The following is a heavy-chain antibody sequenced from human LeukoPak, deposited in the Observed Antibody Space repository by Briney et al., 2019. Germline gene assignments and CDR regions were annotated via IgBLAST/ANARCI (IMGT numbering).Heavy chain of an antibody. D-gene: IGHD6-13*01. CDR2: IYYSGST. V-gene: IGHV4-61*01. Sequence: SETLSLTCAVSGGSISSSYYWSWIRQPPGKGLEWIGYIYYSGSTNYNPALKSRVTISVDTSKNQFSLKLSSVTAADTAVYYCARGSGSSWYVFDYWGQGTLVTVSS. J-gene: IGHJ4*02. CDR1: GGSISSSYY. CDR3: ARGSGSSWYVFDY.